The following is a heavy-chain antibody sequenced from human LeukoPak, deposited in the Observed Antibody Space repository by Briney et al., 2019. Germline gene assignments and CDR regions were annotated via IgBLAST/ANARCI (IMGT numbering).Heavy chain of an antibody. J-gene: IGHJ5*02. CDR3: IPLEWVDNWFDP. V-gene: IGHV3-15*01. CDR1: GFPFNDAW. D-gene: IGHD3-3*01. CDR2: IKRKIDGETT. Sequence: KPGGSLRLSCVASGFPFNDAWMSWVRQAPGKGLEWVGRIKRKIDGETTDYAAPVKGRFTTSREDSKNTLYLEMTSLKIEDTAVYYCIPLEWVDNWFDPWGQGTLVTVSS.